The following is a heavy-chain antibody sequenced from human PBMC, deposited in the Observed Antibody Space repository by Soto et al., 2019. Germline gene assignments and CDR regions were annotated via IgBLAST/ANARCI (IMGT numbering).Heavy chain of an antibody. CDR2: INPNSGGT. V-gene: IGHV1-2*04. Sequence: GASVKVSCKAPGYTFTGYYMHWVRQAPGQGLEWMGWINPNSGGTNYAQKFQGWVTMTRDTSISTAYMELSRLRSDDTAVYYCARDRGIVGAWDAFDIWGQGTMVTVSS. CDR1: GYTFTGYY. J-gene: IGHJ3*02. CDR3: ARDRGIVGAWDAFDI. D-gene: IGHD1-26*01.